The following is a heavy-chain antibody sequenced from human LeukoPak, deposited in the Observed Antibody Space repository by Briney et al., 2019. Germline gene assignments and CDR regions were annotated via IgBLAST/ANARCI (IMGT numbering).Heavy chain of an antibody. V-gene: IGHV4-34*01. CDR3: ARGELERRRWFDP. CDR1: GGSFSGYY. Sequence: NPSETLSLTCAVYGGSFSGYYWSWIRQPPGKGLEWIGEINHSGSTNYNPSLKSRVTISVDTSKNQFSLKLSSVTAADTAVYYCARGELERRRWFDPWGQGTLVTVSS. CDR2: INHSGST. D-gene: IGHD1-1*01. J-gene: IGHJ5*02.